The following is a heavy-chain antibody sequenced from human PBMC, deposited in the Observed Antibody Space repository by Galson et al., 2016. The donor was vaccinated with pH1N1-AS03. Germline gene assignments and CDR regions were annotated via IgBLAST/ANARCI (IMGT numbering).Heavy chain of an antibody. CDR1: RGIFNTYT. J-gene: IGHJ6*03. D-gene: IGHD7-27*01. CDR2: IVPILGIE. CDR3: ARGQLTGDAMGYTDV. Sequence: SVKVSCKASRGIFNTYTINWVRQAPGQGLEWMGRIVPILGIENYAQKFQGRVTIIADRSTSTAFMELSSLRSEDTAVYYCARGQLTGDAMGYTDVWGKGTTVTVSS. V-gene: IGHV1-69*02.